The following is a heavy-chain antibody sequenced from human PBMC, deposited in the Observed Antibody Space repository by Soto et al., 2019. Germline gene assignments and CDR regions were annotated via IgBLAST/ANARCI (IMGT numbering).Heavy chain of an antibody. J-gene: IGHJ5*01. CDR3: VRDGTTTFRDWSDP. CDR1: GASISGFY. CDR2: SYAAGSP. D-gene: IGHD1-1*01. Sequence: PSETLSLTCTVSGASISGFYWSWIRKSAGNGLEGIERSYAAGSPDYSPSLNNRLIMSGHTPQEQVSLTLTSATGADTAVYYCVRDGTTTFRDWSDPWGQG. V-gene: IGHV4-4*07.